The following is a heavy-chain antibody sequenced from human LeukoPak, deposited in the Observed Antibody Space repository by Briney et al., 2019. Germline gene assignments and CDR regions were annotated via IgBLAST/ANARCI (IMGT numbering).Heavy chain of an antibody. CDR2: ISSSGSTI. CDR3: AREIAVAGTTGLDY. CDR1: GFTFSSYE. Sequence: PGGSLRLSCAASGFTFSSYEMNWVRQAPGKGLEWVSYISSSGSTIYYADSVKGRFTISRDNAKNSLYLQMNSLRAEDTAVYYCAREIAVAGTTGLDYWGQGTLFTVSS. J-gene: IGHJ4*02. D-gene: IGHD6-19*01. V-gene: IGHV3-48*03.